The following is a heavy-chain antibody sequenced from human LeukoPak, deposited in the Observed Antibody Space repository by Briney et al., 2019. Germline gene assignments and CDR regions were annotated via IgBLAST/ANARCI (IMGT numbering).Heavy chain of an antibody. CDR1: GYTFTGYY. V-gene: IGHV1-2*02. D-gene: IGHD2-2*01. J-gene: IGHJ4*02. Sequence: HVASVKVSCKASGYTFTGYYMHWVRQAPGQGLEWMGWINPNSGGTNYAQKFQGRVTMTRNTSINTAYTELSRLRSDDTAVYYCARGLRGSPAFDYWGQGTLVTVSS. CDR2: INPNSGGT. CDR3: ARGLRGSPAFDY.